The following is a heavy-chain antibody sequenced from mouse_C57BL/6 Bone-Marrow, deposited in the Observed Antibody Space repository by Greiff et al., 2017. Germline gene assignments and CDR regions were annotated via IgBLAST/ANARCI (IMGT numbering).Heavy chain of an antibody. Sequence: VQGVESGPGLVQPSQSLSITCTVSGFSLTGYGVHWVRQSPGKGLEWLGGIWSGGSTDYNAAFISRLSISKDKSKSKVFVKMNSRRADDTAIYYCARAGGRTSFDYWGQGTTLTVSS. CDR1: GFSLTGYG. V-gene: IGHV2-2*01. J-gene: IGHJ2*01. D-gene: IGHD4-1*01. CDR2: IWSGGST. CDR3: ARAGGRTSFDY.